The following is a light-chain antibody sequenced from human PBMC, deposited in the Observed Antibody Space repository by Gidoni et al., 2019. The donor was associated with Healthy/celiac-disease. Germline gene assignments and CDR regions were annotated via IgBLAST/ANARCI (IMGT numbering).Light chain of an antibody. CDR3: NSRDSPNWV. CDR1: SLRSYY. J-gene: IGLJ3*02. V-gene: IGLV3-19*01. CDR2: GKN. Sequence: SSELTQDPAVSVALGQTVRITCQGDSLRSYYASWYQQKPGQAPVLVIYGKNNRPSGIPDRFSGSSSGNTASLTITGAQAEDEADYYCNSRDSPNWVFGGGTKLTVL.